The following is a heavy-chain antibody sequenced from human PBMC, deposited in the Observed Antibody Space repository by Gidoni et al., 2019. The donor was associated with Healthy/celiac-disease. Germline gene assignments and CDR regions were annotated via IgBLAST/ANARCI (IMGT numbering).Heavy chain of an antibody. Sequence: QVQLQESGPGLVKPSETLSLTCTVSGGSISSYYWSWIRQPPGKGREWIGYIYYSGITNYNPSLKSRVTISVDTSKNQFSLKLSSVTAADTAVYYCAREKNMVQGAGAEAFDIWGQGTMVTVSS. D-gene: IGHD3-10*01. J-gene: IGHJ3*02. V-gene: IGHV4-59*01. CDR2: IYYSGIT. CDR1: GGSISSYY. CDR3: AREKNMVQGAGAEAFDI.